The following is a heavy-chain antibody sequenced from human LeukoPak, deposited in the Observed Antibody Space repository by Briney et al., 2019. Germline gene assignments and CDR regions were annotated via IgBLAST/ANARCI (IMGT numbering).Heavy chain of an antibody. J-gene: IGHJ4*02. CDR1: GYTFTSYG. V-gene: IGHV1-18*01. D-gene: IGHD1-26*01. Sequence: ASVKVSCKASGYTFTSYGISWVRQAPGQGLEWMGWISAYNGNTNYAQKLQGRVTMTTDTSTSTAYMELSSLRSEDTAVYYCAGREYRYSGSSPPGGDYWGQGTLVTVSS. CDR2: ISAYNGNT. CDR3: AGREYRYSGSSPPGGDY.